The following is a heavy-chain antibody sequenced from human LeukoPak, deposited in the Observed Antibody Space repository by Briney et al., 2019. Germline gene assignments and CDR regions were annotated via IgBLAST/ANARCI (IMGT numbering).Heavy chain of an antibody. CDR2: ISPDGTGK. J-gene: IGHJ5*02. Sequence: GGSLRLSCAASGFTFSTYPMHWVRQTPGKGLEWVAAISPDGTGKPYADSVKGRFTISRDNSRNTLDLQMDSLRDEDTAIYYCAREDSSSGRAGIFGFSWGQGTLVTVSS. D-gene: IGHD6-19*01. CDR1: GFTFSTYP. CDR3: AREDSSSGRAGIFGFS. V-gene: IGHV3-30*04.